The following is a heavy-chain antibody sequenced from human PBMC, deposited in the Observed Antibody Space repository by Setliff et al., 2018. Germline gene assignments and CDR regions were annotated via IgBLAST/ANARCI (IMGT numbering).Heavy chain of an antibody. Sequence: SVKVSCKASGGSFSSYAIIWVRQAPGQGLELMGGIIPAFTTANYAPNFHDRLRITADESTSTAYMELSSLRSEDTAVYYCASSISSSWYPHGYMDVWGKGTTVTVSS. CDR1: GGSFSSYA. D-gene: IGHD6-13*01. CDR3: ASSISSSWYPHGYMDV. J-gene: IGHJ6*03. CDR2: IIPAFTTA. V-gene: IGHV1-69*13.